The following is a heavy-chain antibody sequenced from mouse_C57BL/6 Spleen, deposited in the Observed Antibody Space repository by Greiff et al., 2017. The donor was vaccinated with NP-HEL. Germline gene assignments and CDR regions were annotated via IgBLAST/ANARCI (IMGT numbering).Heavy chain of an antibody. V-gene: IGHV1-76*01. D-gene: IGHD2-3*01. Sequence: VQLQQSGAELVRPGASVKLSCKASGYTFTDYYINWVKQRPGQGLEWIARIYPGSGNTYYNEKFKGKATLTAEKSSSTAYMQLSSLTSEDSAVYFCARGMVTTAMDYWGQGTSVTFSS. CDR2: IYPGSGNT. CDR1: GYTFTDYY. CDR3: ARGMVTTAMDY. J-gene: IGHJ4*01.